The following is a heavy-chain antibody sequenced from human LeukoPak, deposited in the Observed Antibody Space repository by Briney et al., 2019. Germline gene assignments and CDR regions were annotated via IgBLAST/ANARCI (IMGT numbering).Heavy chain of an antibody. Sequence: SETLSLTCTVPGGSISSSSYYWGWIRQPPGKGLEWIGSIYYSGSTYYNPSLKSRVTISVDTSKNQFSLKLSSVTAADTAVYYCARGGYDFWSGSPPRLYYYYYYMDVWGKGTTVTVSS. J-gene: IGHJ6*03. D-gene: IGHD3-3*01. CDR1: GGSISSSSYY. CDR2: IYYSGST. CDR3: ARGGYDFWSGSPPRLYYYYYYMDV. V-gene: IGHV4-39*07.